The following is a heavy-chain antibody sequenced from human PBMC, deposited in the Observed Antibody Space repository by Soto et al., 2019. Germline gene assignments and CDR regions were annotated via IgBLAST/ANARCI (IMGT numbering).Heavy chain of an antibody. CDR1: GFTFSSYG. J-gene: IGHJ6*02. CDR2: IWYDGSNK. CDR3: ARRYRYYGMDV. V-gene: IGHV3-33*01. Sequence: GGSLRLSCVASGFTFSSYGMHWVRQAPGKGLEWVAVIWYDGSNKYYADSVKGRFTISRDNSKNTLYLQMNSLRAEDTAVYYCARRYRYYGMDVWGQGTTVTVSS. D-gene: IGHD1-20*01.